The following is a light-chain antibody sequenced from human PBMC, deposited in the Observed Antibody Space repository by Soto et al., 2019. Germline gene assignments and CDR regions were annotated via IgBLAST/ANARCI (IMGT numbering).Light chain of an antibody. Sequence: DIQLTQSPSFVSASVGERVTITCRASRDISRYLAWYQQKPGEAPKLLISAASTLQSGVPSRFSGSGSGTEFTLTVSYLLPGDFATYYCQQLYSYSSFGQGTRL. CDR1: RDISRY. J-gene: IGKJ5*01. V-gene: IGKV1-9*01. CDR3: QQLYSYSS. CDR2: AAS.